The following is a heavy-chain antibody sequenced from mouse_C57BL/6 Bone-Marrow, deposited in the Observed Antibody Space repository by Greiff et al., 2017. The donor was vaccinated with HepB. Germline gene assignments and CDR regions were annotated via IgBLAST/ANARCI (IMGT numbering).Heavy chain of an antibody. CDR1: GYTFTSYW. D-gene: IGHD1-1*01. CDR3: ARSPNNVITTVVAYYAMDY. CDR2: IDPNSGGT. Sequence: QVQLQQPGAELVKPGASVKLSCKASGYTFTSYWMHWVKQRPGRGLEWIGRIDPNSGGTKYNEKFKSKATLTVDKPSSTAYMQLSSLTSEDSAVYYCARSPNNVITTVVAYYAMDYWGQGTSVTVSS. J-gene: IGHJ4*01. V-gene: IGHV1-72*01.